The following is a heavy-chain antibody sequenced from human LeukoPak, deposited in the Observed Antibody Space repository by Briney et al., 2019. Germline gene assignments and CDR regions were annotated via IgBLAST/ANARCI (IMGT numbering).Heavy chain of an antibody. CDR3: ARDTHYGSPNYFDY. CDR1: GFTFSSYA. V-gene: IGHV3-30-3*01. J-gene: IGHJ4*02. CDR2: ISDDGSNK. D-gene: IGHD4-17*01. Sequence: PGGSLRLSCAAPGFTFSSYAMHWGRKAPGKGLDGVTLISDDGSNKSYADSVKGRFTISRESSTSTLYLQMNSLRPEDTAVYYCARDTHYGSPNYFDYWGQGTLVTVSS.